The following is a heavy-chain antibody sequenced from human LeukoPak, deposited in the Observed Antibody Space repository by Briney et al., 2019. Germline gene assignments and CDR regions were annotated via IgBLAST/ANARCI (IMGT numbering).Heavy chain of an antibody. Sequence: GGSLRLSCAASGFTFSSYWMHWVRQAPGKGLVWVSRINSDGSSTSYADSVKGRFTISRDNAKNTLYLQMNSLRAEDTAVYYRASPSSIAARGVDYWGQGTLVTVSS. D-gene: IGHD6-6*01. CDR2: INSDGSST. J-gene: IGHJ4*02. V-gene: IGHV3-74*01. CDR3: ASPSSIAARGVDY. CDR1: GFTFSSYW.